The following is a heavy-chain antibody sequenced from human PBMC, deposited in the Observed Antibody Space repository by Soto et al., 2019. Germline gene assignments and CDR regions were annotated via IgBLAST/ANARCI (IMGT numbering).Heavy chain of an antibody. J-gene: IGHJ4*02. CDR3: AKAFGDWYPFEK. Sequence: PVGSLRLSCVASGFTFGSYAMTWVRRAPGKGLEWVSTINDNGNLRYYAESVRGRFTISRDNSKNTLYLQLNNLRAEDSARYYCAKAFGDWYPFEKWGLGALVTVSS. CDR2: INDNGNLR. CDR1: GFTFGSYA. V-gene: IGHV3-23*01. D-gene: IGHD2-21*02.